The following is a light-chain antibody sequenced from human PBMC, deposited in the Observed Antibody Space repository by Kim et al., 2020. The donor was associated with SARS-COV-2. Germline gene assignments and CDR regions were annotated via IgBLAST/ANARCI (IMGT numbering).Light chain of an antibody. Sequence: QRGTSACTGSRSNIGAGYDVHWYQQLPGTAPKLLIYGNSNRPSGVPDRFSGSKSGTSLSLVITGLQAEDEANYYCQSYDSSLSGVVFGGGTQLTVL. CDR2: GNS. CDR3: QSYDSSLSGVV. J-gene: IGLJ2*01. CDR1: RSNIGAGYD. V-gene: IGLV1-40*01.